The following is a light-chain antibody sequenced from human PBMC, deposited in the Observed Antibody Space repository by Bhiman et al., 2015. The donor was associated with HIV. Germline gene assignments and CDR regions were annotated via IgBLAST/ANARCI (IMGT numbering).Light chain of an antibody. CDR1: SSDVGDYNY. CDR3: SSYTISSSLV. Sequence: QSALTQPASVSGSLGQSITISCTGTSSDVGDYNYVSWYQQHPGTAPKLMIYDVNKRPSGVSNRFSGSKSGNTASLTVSGLQAEDEADYYCSSYTISSSLVFGGGTKLTVL. V-gene: IGLV2-14*03. CDR2: DVN. J-gene: IGLJ2*01.